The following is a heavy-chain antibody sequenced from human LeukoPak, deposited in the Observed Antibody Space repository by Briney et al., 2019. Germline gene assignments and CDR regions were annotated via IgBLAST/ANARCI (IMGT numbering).Heavy chain of an antibody. D-gene: IGHD2-15*01. CDR2: INPNSGGT. J-gene: IGHJ3*02. V-gene: IGHV1-2*02. Sequence: GASVKVSCKASGYTFTGYYMHWVGQAPGQGLEWMGWINPNSGGTNYAQKFQGRVTMTRDTSISTAYMELSRLRSDDTAVYYCARGGYCSGGSCYPGDAFDIWGQGTMVTVSS. CDR1: GYTFTGYY. CDR3: ARGGYCSGGSCYPGDAFDI.